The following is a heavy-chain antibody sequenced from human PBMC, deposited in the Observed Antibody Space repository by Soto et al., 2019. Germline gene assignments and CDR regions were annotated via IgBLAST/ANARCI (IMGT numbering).Heavy chain of an antibody. D-gene: IGHD2-21*02. CDR2: IIPIFGTA. V-gene: IGHV1-69*13. CDR1: GGTFSSYA. CDR3: AGIAYCGGDCYSGPRDYYYGMDV. J-gene: IGHJ6*02. Sequence: ASVKVSCKASGGTFSSYAISWVRQAPGQGLEWMGGIIPIFGTANYAQKFQGRVTITADESTSTAYMELSSLRSEDTAVYYCAGIAYCGGDCYSGPRDYYYGMDVWGQGTTVTVSS.